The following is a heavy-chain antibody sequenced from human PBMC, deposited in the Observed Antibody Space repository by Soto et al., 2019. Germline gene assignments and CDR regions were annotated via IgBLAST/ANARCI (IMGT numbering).Heavy chain of an antibody. CDR1: GYSFTSYG. J-gene: IGHJ1*01. Sequence: GASVKVSCKASGYSFTSYGVTWVRQAPGQGLEWMGWINTFNGNTNYAQNLQGRVSMTTDTSTSTVYMDLRSLRSDDTAVYYCVRGRYCSCGSGYEGEVLSFWGQRSLVTVSS. D-gene: IGHD2-15*01. V-gene: IGHV1-18*01. CDR3: VRGRYCSCGSGYEGEVLSF. CDR2: INTFNGNT.